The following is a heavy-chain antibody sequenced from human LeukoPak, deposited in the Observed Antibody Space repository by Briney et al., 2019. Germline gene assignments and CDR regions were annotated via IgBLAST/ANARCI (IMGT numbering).Heavy chain of an antibody. V-gene: IGHV1-2*02. CDR1: GYTFTGYY. D-gene: IGHD3-10*01. Sequence: ASVKVSCKASGYTFTGYYIHWVRQASGQGLEWMGWINPKSGDTNYVQKFQGRVTMTRDTSISTAYMELSRLRSDDTAVYYCVAGSGSRDYFDYWGQGTLVTVSS. CDR3: VAGSGSRDYFDY. CDR2: INPKSGDT. J-gene: IGHJ4*02.